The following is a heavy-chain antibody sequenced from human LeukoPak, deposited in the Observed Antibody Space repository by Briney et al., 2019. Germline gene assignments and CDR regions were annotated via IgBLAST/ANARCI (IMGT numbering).Heavy chain of an antibody. CDR2: IWYDGSNK. J-gene: IGHJ6*02. CDR3: ARLYCSSTSCYHDYGDYGRDYYYGMDV. D-gene: IGHD2-2*01. V-gene: IGHV3-33*01. CDR1: GFTFSSYG. Sequence: PGGSLRRSCPTSGFTFSSYGMHRFRQAPGKGPECVAAIWYDGSNKYSADCVQGRFTISRDNCKNTLYMQMNSMRAEDTAVYYCARLYCSSTSCYHDYGDYGRDYYYGMDVWGQGTTVTVSS.